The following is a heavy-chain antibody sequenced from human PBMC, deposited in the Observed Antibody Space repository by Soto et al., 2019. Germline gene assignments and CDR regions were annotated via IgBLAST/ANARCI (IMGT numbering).Heavy chain of an antibody. D-gene: IGHD1-7*01. CDR1: GYTLTELS. CDR3: ARKLELRGSYYYYYDMDV. V-gene: IGHV1-24*01. J-gene: IGHJ6*02. Sequence: ASVKVSCKVSGYTLTELSMHWVRQAPGKGLEWMGGFDPEDGETIYAQKFQGRVTMTEDTSTDTAYMELSSLRSEDTAVYYCARKLELRGSYYYYYDMDVWGQGTTVTVSS. CDR2: FDPEDGET.